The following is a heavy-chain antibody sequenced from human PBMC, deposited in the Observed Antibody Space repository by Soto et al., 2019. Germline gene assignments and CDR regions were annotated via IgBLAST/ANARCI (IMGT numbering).Heavy chain of an antibody. V-gene: IGHV4-59*01. J-gene: IGHJ3*02. D-gene: IGHD4-17*01. CDR1: GGSNGSYY. CDR3: ARVATGYAFDI. Sequence: SETLSLTCTVSGGSNGSYYWSWIRQPPGKGLELTGYIYYSGSTNYNPSLKSRVPISVDTSKNQCSLKQSSVTAADTAVYYCARVATGYAFDIRGQGTMVTV. CDR2: IYYSGST.